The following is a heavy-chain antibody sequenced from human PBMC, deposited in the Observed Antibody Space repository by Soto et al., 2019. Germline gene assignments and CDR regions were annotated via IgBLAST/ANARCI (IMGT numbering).Heavy chain of an antibody. D-gene: IGHD5-18*01. CDR2: VIPLFATA. CDR1: GVTLSSYV. J-gene: IGHJ4*02. Sequence: QVQLVQSGPEVKKPGSSVKVSCRASGVTLSSYVIMWVRQAPGQGLEWMGGVIPLFATANYAHQFRGRVTITADKSTSTVYMDLRSLRSEDTAVYFCAGFGYSNGYAHWGQGTLVTVSS. V-gene: IGHV1-69*06. CDR3: AGFGYSNGYAH.